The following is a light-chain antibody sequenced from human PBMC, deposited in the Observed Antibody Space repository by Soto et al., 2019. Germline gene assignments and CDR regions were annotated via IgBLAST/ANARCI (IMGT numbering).Light chain of an antibody. CDR2: AAT. CDR3: AQSYSTPWT. J-gene: IGKJ1*01. CDR1: QSISRY. V-gene: IGKV1-39*01. Sequence: DIQMTQSPSSLSAFVGDRVTITCRASQSISRYLNWYHQKAGKAPKLLIYAATSLQIVVPSRFSGSRSGTDFTLTITSLQPEDFATYDCAQSYSTPWTFGQGTKDEVK.